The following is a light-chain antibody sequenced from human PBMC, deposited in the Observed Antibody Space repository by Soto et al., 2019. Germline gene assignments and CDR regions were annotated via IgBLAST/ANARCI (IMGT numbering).Light chain of an antibody. V-gene: IGLV2-14*03. CDR2: DVT. Sequence: QSALTQPASVSGSPGQSITISCTGTRSDVGGYNYVSWYQQHPGKAPNLMIYDVTNRPSGVSTRFSGSKSGNTASLTISGLQAEDEADYYCSSYTSSSPLVFGAGTKLTVL. CDR1: RSDVGGYNY. CDR3: SSYTSSSPLV. J-gene: IGLJ2*01.